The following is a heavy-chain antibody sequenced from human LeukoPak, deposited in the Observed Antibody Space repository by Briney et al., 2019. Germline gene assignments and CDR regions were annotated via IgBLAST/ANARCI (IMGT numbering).Heavy chain of an antibody. CDR3: ARDDAYCGGDCYPDYYYGMDV. J-gene: IGHJ6*02. Sequence: GGSLRLSCAASGFTFSSYEMNWVRQAPGKGLEWVSYISSSGSTIYYADSVKGRFTISRDNAKNSLYLQMNSLRAEDTAVYYCARDDAYCGGDCYPDYYYGMDVWGQGTTVIVSS. CDR1: GFTFSSYE. CDR2: ISSSGSTI. D-gene: IGHD2-21*02. V-gene: IGHV3-48*03.